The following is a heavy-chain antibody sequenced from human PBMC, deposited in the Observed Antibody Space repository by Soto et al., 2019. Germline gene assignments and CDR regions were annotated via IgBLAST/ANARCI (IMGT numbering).Heavy chain of an antibody. CDR3: ATAIAVAGTGNAEYFQH. CDR2: FDPEDGET. CDR1: GYTLTELS. V-gene: IGHV1-24*01. Sequence: ASVKVSCKVSGYTLTELSMHWVRQAPGKGLEWMGGFDPEDGETIYAQKFQGRVTMTKDTSTDTAYMELSSLRSEDTAVYYCATAIAVAGTGNAEYFQHWGQGTLVTVSS. J-gene: IGHJ1*01. D-gene: IGHD6-19*01.